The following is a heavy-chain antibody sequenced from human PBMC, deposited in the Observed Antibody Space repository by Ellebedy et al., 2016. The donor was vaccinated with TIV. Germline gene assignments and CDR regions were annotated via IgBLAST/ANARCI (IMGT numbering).Heavy chain of an antibody. V-gene: IGHV1-69*13. J-gene: IGHJ4*02. D-gene: IGHD6-19*01. CDR3: ARTALHTSVAEIVDY. Sequence: AASVKVSCKASGYTFTGYYMHWVRQAPGQGLEWMGGIIPIFGTANYAQKFQGRVTITADESTSTAYMELSSLRSEDTAVYYCARTALHTSVAEIVDYWGQGTLVTVSS. CDR2: IIPIFGTA. CDR1: GYTFTGYY.